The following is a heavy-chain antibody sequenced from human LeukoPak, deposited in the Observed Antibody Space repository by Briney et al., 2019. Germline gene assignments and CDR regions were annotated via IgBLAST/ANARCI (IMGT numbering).Heavy chain of an antibody. J-gene: IGHJ4*02. CDR1: GGSISSYY. CDR2: IYHSGST. CDR3: ARHRGYYFDY. Sequence: SETLSLTCTVSGGSISSYYWSWIRQPPGKGLEWIGYIYHSGSTNYNPSLKSRVTISVDTSKNQFSLKLSSVTAADTAVYYCARHRGYYFDYWGQGTLVTVSS. V-gene: IGHV4-59*08.